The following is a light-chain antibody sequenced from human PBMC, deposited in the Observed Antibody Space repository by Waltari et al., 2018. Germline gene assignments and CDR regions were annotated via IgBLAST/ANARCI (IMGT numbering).Light chain of an antibody. CDR1: QSVNWY. V-gene: IGKV3-11*01. Sequence: EIVLTQSPATLSLSPGERATHSCRASQSVNWYLAWYQQRPGQAPRLLIFDTSNRATGIPARFSGSGSETDFTLTISSLEPDDSAVYYCQQRRNWPLTFGGGTKVEIK. CDR3: QQRRNWPLT. CDR2: DTS. J-gene: IGKJ4*01.